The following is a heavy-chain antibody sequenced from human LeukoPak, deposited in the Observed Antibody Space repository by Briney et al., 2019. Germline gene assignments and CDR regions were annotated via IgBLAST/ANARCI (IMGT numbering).Heavy chain of an antibody. D-gene: IGHD3-22*01. V-gene: IGHV3-48*01. Sequence: GSLRLSCAASGFTFSSYSMNWVRQAPGKGLEWVSYISSSSSTIYYADSVKGRFTISRDNAKNSLYLQMNSLRAEDTAVYYCARDGYYYDSSGYYYTAFDIWGQGTMVTVSS. J-gene: IGHJ3*02. CDR2: ISSSSSTI. CDR3: ARDGYYYDSSGYYYTAFDI. CDR1: GFTFSSYS.